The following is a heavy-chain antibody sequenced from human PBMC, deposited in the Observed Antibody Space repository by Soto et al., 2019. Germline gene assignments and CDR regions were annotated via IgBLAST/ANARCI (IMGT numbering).Heavy chain of an antibody. Sequence: SETLSLTCTVSGGSISSYYWSWIRQPPGKGLEWIGYIYYSGSTNYNPSLKSRVTISVDTSKNQFSLELSSVTAADTAVYYCARQRGDCSGGSCSYYYYMDVWGKGTTVTVSS. CDR1: GGSISSYY. V-gene: IGHV4-59*08. CDR2: IYYSGST. D-gene: IGHD2-15*01. CDR3: ARQRGDCSGGSCSYYYYMDV. J-gene: IGHJ6*03.